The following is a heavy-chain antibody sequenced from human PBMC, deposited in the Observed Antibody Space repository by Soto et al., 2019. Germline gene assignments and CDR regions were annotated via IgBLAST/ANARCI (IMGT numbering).Heavy chain of an antibody. J-gene: IGHJ3*02. Sequence: PGGSLRLSFAASGFTFSSYWMHWVRQAQGKGLVWVSRINSDGSSTSYADSVKGRFTISRDNAKNTLYLQMNSLRAEDTAVYYCARDSEYSGYLDAFDIWGQGTMVTVSS. CDR3: ARDSEYSGYLDAFDI. CDR2: INSDGSST. V-gene: IGHV3-74*01. CDR1: GFTFSSYW. D-gene: IGHD5-12*01.